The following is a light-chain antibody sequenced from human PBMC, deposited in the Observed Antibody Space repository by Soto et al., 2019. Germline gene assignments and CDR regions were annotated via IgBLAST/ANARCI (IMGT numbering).Light chain of an antibody. CDR1: QDISNY. V-gene: IGKV1-33*01. J-gene: IGKJ5*01. CDR3: QQYDNLPIT. CDR2: HAS. Sequence: DIQMTQSPSSLSASVGGRFTITCQAIQDISNYLNWYQQKAGKAPKLLIYHASNLETGVPSRFSGSGSGTDFTFTISSLQPEDIETYYCQQYDNLPITFGQGTRLEIK.